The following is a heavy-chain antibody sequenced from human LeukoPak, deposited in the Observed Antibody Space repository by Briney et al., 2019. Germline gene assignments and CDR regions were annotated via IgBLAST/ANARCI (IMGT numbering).Heavy chain of an antibody. CDR3: ARLGAGPTYYDFWSGHSLFYFDY. CDR1: GGSTSSGNYY. Sequence: SETLSLTCTVSGGSTSSGNYYWGWIRQPPGKGLEWIGGISSSGNTYYNPSLKSRITISIDTSKNHFSLKLSSVTAADTAVYYCARLGAGPTYYDFWSGHSLFYFDYWGQGTLVTVSS. CDR2: ISSSGNT. V-gene: IGHV4-39*02. D-gene: IGHD3-3*01. J-gene: IGHJ4*02.